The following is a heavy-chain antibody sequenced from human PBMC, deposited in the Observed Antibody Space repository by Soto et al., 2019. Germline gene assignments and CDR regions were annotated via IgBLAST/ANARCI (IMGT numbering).Heavy chain of an antibody. Sequence: GASVKVSCKASGYTFTGYYVHWVRQAPGQGLEWMGWINPNSGGTTYAQKFQGRVTMTEDTSTDTAYMELSSLRSEDTAVYYCATTSRGLRWFDPWGQGTLVTVSS. V-gene: IGHV1-2*02. CDR3: ATTSRGLRWFDP. D-gene: IGHD1-1*01. J-gene: IGHJ5*02. CDR2: INPNSGGT. CDR1: GYTFTGYY.